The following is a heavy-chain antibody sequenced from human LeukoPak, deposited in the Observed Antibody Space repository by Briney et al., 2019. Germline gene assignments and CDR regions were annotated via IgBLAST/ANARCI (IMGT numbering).Heavy chain of an antibody. CDR1: GFTFSSYG. Sequence: GGSLRLSCAASGFTFSSYGMHWVRQAPGKGLEWVAFIRYDGSNKYYADSVKGRFTISRDNSKNTLYMQMNSLRAEDTAVYYCAKDGGYCSSTSCPEDNWFDPWGQGTLVTVSS. CDR3: AKDGGYCSSTSCPEDNWFDP. D-gene: IGHD2-2*01. V-gene: IGHV3-30*02. CDR2: IRYDGSNK. J-gene: IGHJ5*02.